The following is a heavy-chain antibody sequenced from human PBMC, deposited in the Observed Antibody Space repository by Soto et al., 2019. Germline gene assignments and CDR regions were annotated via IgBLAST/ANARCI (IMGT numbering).Heavy chain of an antibody. CDR3: GVAATPGYYYYGMDV. D-gene: IGHD2-15*01. CDR1: GYSFTSYW. CDR2: IDPSDSYT. Sequence: GESLKISCKGSGYSFTSYWTSWVRQMPGKGLEGMGRIDPSDSYTNYSPSFQGHVTISADKSISTAYLQWSSLKASDTAMYSCGVAATPGYYYYGMDVWGQGTTVTVSS. V-gene: IGHV5-10-1*01. J-gene: IGHJ6*02.